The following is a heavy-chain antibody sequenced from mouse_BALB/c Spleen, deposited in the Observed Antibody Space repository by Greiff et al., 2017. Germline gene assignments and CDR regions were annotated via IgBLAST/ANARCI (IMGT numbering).Heavy chain of an antibody. V-gene: IGHV1-82*01. CDR1: GYAFSSSW. J-gene: IGHJ3*01. CDR3: ARGDYPRAY. CDR2: IYPGDGDT. Sequence: QVQLQQSGPELVKPGASVKISCKASGYAFSSSWMNWVKQRPGQGLEWIGRIYPGDGDTNYNGKFKGKATLTADTSSSTAYMQLSSLTSVDSAVYFCARGDYPRAYWGQGTLVTVSA. D-gene: IGHD1-1*02.